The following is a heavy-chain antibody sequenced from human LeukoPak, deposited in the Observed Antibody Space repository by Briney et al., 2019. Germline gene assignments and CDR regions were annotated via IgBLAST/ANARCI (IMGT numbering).Heavy chain of an antibody. V-gene: IGHV4-34*01. D-gene: IGHD3-16*01. CDR1: GGSFSGYY. Sequence: PSETLSLTCAVYGGSFSGYYWSWIRQPPGKGLEWIGEISHSGSTNYNPSLKSRVTISVDTSKNQFSLKLSSVTAADTAVYYCARVGDIGAFDIWGQGTMVTVSS. CDR3: ARVGDIGAFDI. CDR2: ISHSGST. J-gene: IGHJ3*02.